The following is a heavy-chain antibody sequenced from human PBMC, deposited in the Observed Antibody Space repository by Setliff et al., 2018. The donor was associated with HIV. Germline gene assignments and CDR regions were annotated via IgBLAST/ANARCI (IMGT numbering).Heavy chain of an antibody. CDR1: GGSIWNYY. Sequence: SETLSLTCTVSGGSIWNYYWSWIRQPPGKGLEWIGTIYNSESTKYNPSLKSRVTISVDTSKNQFSLQLNSVTAADTAVYFCARTRAPYFFDFWGQGAQVTVSS. CDR3: ARTRAPYFFDF. V-gene: IGHV4-4*08. D-gene: IGHD1-26*01. J-gene: IGHJ4*02. CDR2: IYNSEST.